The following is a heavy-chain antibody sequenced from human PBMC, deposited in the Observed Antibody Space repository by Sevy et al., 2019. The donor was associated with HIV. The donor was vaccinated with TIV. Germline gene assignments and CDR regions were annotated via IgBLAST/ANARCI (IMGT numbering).Heavy chain of an antibody. D-gene: IGHD3-3*02. V-gene: IGHV3-9*01. J-gene: IGHJ4*02. CDR2: ISWNSGSI. CDR1: GFTFDDYA. CDR3: AKDILAGRGRNYFDY. Sequence: SLRLSCAASGFTFDDYAMHWVRQAPGKGLEWVSGISWNSGSIGYADSVKGRFTISRDNAKNSLYLQMNSLRAEDTALYYCAKDILAGRGRNYFDYWGQGTLVTVSS.